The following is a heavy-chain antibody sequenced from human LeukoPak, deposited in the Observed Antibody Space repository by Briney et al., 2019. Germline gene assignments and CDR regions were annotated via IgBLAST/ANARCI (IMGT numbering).Heavy chain of an antibody. V-gene: IGHV3-9*01. CDR3: AKDKDDGGGFDY. Sequence: GGSLRLSCAASGFTFDDYAMHWVRQAPGKGLEWVSGISWNSGSIGYADSVKGRFTISRDNAENSLYLQMNSLRAEDTALYYCAKDKDDGGGFDYWGQGTLVTVSS. J-gene: IGHJ4*02. D-gene: IGHD3-22*01. CDR1: GFTFDDYA. CDR2: ISWNSGSI.